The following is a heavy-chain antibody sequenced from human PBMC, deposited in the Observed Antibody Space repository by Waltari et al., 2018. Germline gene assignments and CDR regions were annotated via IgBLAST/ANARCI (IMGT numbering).Heavy chain of an antibody. CDR3: ARGIWQQLAHFDS. D-gene: IGHD6-13*01. Sequence: QLHLQLSGPGLVKPSETLSLTCAVSGTSLTTTNYFWGWIRQPPGKGLEWIGRIYFTGSTDYNPSLKSRVTISIDTSTNQFSLNLRSVTAADTAVYYCARGIWQQLAHFDSWGQGTLVTVSS. V-gene: IGHV4-39*01. CDR1: GTSLTTTNYF. J-gene: IGHJ4*02. CDR2: IYFTGST.